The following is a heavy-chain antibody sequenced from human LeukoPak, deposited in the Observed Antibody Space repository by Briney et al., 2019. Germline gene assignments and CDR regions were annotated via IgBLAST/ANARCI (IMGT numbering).Heavy chain of an antibody. CDR2: INPSGSRT. CDR3: ARDNSDMNKYGWFDP. Sequence: ASVKVSCKASGYAFTNYYMHWVRQAPGQGLEWMGLINPSGSRTKYAQKLQGRITLTRDTSTNTDYMELSSLTSEDTAIYYCARDNSDMNKYGWFDPWGQGTLVTVSS. CDR1: GYAFTNYY. J-gene: IGHJ5*02. D-gene: IGHD1/OR15-1a*01. V-gene: IGHV1-46*01.